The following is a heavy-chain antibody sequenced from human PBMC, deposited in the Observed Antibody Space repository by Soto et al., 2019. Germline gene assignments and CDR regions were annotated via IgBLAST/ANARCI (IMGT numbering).Heavy chain of an antibody. Sequence: SETLSLTCTVSGVSITNNYWTWIRQSPGMGLEWIGYVYNSGSTNYNPSLRSRVTISEDTSKNQFSLRVNSVTAADTALYFCARLHFYDFWIGSVPMDVWGQGTAVTVSS. J-gene: IGHJ6*02. CDR1: GVSITNNY. CDR2: VYNSGST. D-gene: IGHD3-3*01. CDR3: ARLHFYDFWIGSVPMDV. V-gene: IGHV4-59*01.